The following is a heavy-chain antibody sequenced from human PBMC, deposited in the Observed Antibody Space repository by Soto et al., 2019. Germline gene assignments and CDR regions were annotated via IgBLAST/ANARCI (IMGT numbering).Heavy chain of an antibody. D-gene: IGHD3-22*01. CDR2: IYHGGAT. CDR3: ARDSSGRHDY. V-gene: IGHV4-61*01. J-gene: IGHJ4*02. Sequence: QVQLQESGPGLLKTSETLSLTCTVSGGSLRSGSYYWSWIRQPPGKGLEWIGDIYHGGATTYNASLKSRVTISVDTSKNQFFLKVNSVTAADTAVYFCARDSSGRHDYWGQGTPVTVSS. CDR1: GGSLRSGSYY.